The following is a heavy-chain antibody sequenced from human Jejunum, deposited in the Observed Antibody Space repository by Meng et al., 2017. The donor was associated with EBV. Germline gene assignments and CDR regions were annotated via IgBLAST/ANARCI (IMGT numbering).Heavy chain of an antibody. D-gene: IGHD5-24*01. Sequence: QVQVVQSGAEVKKPGASVKVSCKASGYTFTTHHINWVRQATGQGLEYMGWMSPDNGDTGYAQNFQGRLTMTRDTSISTAYMELSSLTSDDTAVYYCARGDGYNLYWGQGTLVTVSS. J-gene: IGHJ4*02. CDR3: ARGDGYNLY. CDR2: MSPDNGDT. CDR1: GYTFTTHH. V-gene: IGHV1-8*01.